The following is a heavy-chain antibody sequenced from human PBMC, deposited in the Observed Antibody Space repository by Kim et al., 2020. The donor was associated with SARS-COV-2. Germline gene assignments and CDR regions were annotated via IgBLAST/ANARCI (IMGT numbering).Heavy chain of an antibody. V-gene: IGHV1-2*06. CDR3: ARDQIDYYYGMDV. Sequence: ASVKVSCKASGYTFTGYYMHWVRQAPGQALEWMGRINPNSGGTNYAQNFQDRVTMTRDTSISTAYMELSRLRSDDTAVYYCARDQIDYYYGMDVWGQGTTVTVSS. J-gene: IGHJ6*02. CDR2: INPNSGGT. CDR1: GYTFTGYY.